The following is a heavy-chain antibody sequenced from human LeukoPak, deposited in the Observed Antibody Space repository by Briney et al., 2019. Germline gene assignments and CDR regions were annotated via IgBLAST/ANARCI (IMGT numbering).Heavy chain of an antibody. CDR3: ARDSGYSYGFDYMDV. Sequence: SQTLSLTCTVSGGSISSGDYYWSWIRQHPGKGLEWIGYIYYSGSTYYNPSLKSRVTISVDTSKNQFSLKLSSVTAADTAVYYCARDSGYSYGFDYMDVWGKGTTVTVSS. V-gene: IGHV4-31*03. D-gene: IGHD5-18*01. CDR2: IYYSGST. J-gene: IGHJ6*03. CDR1: GGSISSGDYY.